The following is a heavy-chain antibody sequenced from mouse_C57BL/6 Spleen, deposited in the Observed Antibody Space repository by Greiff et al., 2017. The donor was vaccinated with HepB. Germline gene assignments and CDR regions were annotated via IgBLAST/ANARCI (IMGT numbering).Heavy chain of an antibody. CDR2: IDPSDSET. Sequence: QVQLQQPGAELVRPGSSVKLSCKASGYTFTSYWMHWVKQRPIQGLEWIGNIDPSDSETHYNQKFKDKATLTVDKSSSTAYMQLSSLTSEDSAVYYCARNDDDGTAYDFDYWGQGTTLTVSS. J-gene: IGHJ2*01. CDR1: GYTFTSYW. CDR3: ARNDDDGTAYDFDY. D-gene: IGHD2-4*01. V-gene: IGHV1-52*01.